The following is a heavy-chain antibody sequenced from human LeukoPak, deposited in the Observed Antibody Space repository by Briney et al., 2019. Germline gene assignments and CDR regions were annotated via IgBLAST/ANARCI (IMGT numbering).Heavy chain of an antibody. V-gene: IGHV1-24*01. D-gene: IGHD6-19*01. CDR1: GYTVTETS. Sequence: ASVKVSCKVSGYTVTETSMHWVRQAPGKGLEWMGGFDPEDGETIYAQKFQGRVTMTEDTSTDTAYMELSSLRSEDTAVYYCARQGTYSSAIGMGYWGQGTLVTVSS. CDR2: FDPEDGET. J-gene: IGHJ4*02. CDR3: ARQGTYSSAIGMGY.